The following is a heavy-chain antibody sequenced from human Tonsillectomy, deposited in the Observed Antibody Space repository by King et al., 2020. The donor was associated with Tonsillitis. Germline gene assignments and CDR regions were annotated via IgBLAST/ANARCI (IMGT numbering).Heavy chain of an antibody. CDR3: ARDIGDWGDY. CDR1: GGTFSSYA. V-gene: IGHV1-69*01. D-gene: IGHD7-27*01. CDR2: IIPSFAPA. Sequence: VQLVQSGAEVKKPGSSVKVSCKTSGGTFSSYAFSWVRQAPGQGLEWMGGIIPSFAPAIYAKNFQGRVTITVDESTSTTYMELSSLTFEDTAVYYCARDIGDWGDYWGQGTLVTVSS. J-gene: IGHJ4*02.